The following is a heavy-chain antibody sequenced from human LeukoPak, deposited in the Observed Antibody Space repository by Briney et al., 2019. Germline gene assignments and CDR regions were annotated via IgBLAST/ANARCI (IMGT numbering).Heavy chain of an antibody. CDR1: GYSFTSYW. CDR3: ARGTIVATIGYYNNYGMDV. CDR2: IDPSDSYT. Sequence: GESLKISCKGSGYSFTSYWISWARQMPGKGLEWMGRIDPSDSYTNYSPSFQGHVTISADKSISTAYLQWSSLKASDTAMYYCARGTIVATIGYYNNYGMDVWGKGTTVTVSS. D-gene: IGHD5-12*01. V-gene: IGHV5-10-1*01. J-gene: IGHJ6*04.